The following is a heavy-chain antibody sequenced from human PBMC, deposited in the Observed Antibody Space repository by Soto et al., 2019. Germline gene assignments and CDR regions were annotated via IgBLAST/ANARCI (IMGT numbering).Heavy chain of an antibody. V-gene: IGHV3-74*01. CDR1: GFTYTNYW. D-gene: IGHD3-10*01. Sequence: EVQLVESGGGLVQPGGSLRLSCVASGFTYTNYWIHWVRQAPGTGLVWVSRISGDGSGTGYADPVEGRFTISRDNAKNTVYLQMNSVGAEDTAVYYCARGVRGEYGTDVWGQGTTVTVSS. J-gene: IGHJ6*02. CDR3: ARGVRGEYGTDV. CDR2: ISGDGSGT.